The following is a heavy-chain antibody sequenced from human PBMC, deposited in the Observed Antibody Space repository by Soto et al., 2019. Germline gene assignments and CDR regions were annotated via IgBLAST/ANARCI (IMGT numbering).Heavy chain of an antibody. D-gene: IGHD6-13*01. J-gene: IGHJ4*02. Sequence: SETLSLTCTVSGGSISSGDYYWSWIRQSPGKGLEWIGYIYYSGNTYYNPSLKSRVTISVDTSKNQFSLQLNSVTPEDTAVYYCAQAAGYISTWFFDYWGQGTLVTVSS. CDR1: GGSISSGDYY. CDR3: AQAAGYISTWFFDY. CDR2: IYYSGNT. V-gene: IGHV4-30-4*01.